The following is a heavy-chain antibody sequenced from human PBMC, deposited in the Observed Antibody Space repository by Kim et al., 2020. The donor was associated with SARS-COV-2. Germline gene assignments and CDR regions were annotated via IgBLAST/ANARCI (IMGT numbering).Heavy chain of an antibody. V-gene: IGHV3-23*01. CDR1: GFTFSSYA. CDR2: ISGSGGST. Sequence: GGSLRLSCAASGFTFSSYAMSWVRQAPGKGLEWVSAISGSGGSTYYADSVKGRFTISRDNSKNTLYLQMNSLRAEDTAVYYCAKSSRRFGELLPFYYYYGMDVWGQGTAVTVS. D-gene: IGHD3-10*01. CDR3: AKSSRRFGELLPFYYYYGMDV. J-gene: IGHJ6*02.